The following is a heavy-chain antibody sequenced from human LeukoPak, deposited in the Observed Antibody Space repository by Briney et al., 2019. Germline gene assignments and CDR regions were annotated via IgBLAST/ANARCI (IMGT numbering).Heavy chain of an antibody. CDR2: IDGAGDTI. CDR3: SRRFAS. V-gene: IGHV3-48*02. Sequence: GGSLRLSCATSGFTFSDYSMNWVRQAPGKGLEWVSYIDGAGDTIYYADSVKGRFTISRDNAKSSLDLQMNSLRDEDTAFYYCSRRFASWGQGTLVTLSS. J-gene: IGHJ4*02. CDR1: GFTFSDYS.